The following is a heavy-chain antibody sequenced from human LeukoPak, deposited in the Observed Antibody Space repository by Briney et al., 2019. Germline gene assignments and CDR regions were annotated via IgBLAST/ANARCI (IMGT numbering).Heavy chain of an antibody. CDR2: IDPSNSYT. V-gene: IGHV5-10-1*01. CDR3: ARRYCTGGSCHRDY. D-gene: IGHD2-15*01. Sequence: GESLMISCKGSGYSFTSNWITWVRQMPGKGLEWMGRIDPSNSYTKYSPSFQGHVTISADKSISTAYLQWNSLKASDTAMYYCARRYCTGGSCHRDYWGQGTLVTVSS. CDR1: GYSFTSNW. J-gene: IGHJ4*02.